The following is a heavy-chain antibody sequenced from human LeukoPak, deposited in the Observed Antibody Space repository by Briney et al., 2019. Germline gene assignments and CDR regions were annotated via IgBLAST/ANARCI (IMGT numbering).Heavy chain of an antibody. Sequence: GRSLGLSCAASGFTFSSYGMHWVREAPGKGLEWVAVIWYDGSNKYYADSVEGRFTISRDNSKNTLYLQMNSLRAEDTAVYYCARGLLPRAYYYDSSGYAHWGQGTLVTVSS. CDR1: GFTFSSYG. CDR2: IWYDGSNK. J-gene: IGHJ4*02. V-gene: IGHV3-33*01. CDR3: ARGLLPRAYYYDSSGYAH. D-gene: IGHD3-22*01.